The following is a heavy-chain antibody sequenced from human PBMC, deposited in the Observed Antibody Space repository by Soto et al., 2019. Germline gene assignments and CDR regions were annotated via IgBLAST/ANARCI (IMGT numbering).Heavy chain of an antibody. CDR2: ISAYNGNT. V-gene: IGHV1-18*01. CDR1: GYTFTSCG. CDR3: ASAERGSSWYFI. D-gene: IGHD6-13*01. Sequence: QVQLVQSGAEVKKPGASVKVSYKASGYTFTSCGISWVRQAPGQGLEWMGWISAYNGNTNYAQKLQGRGTMTTDTSTSTAYMELRSLRFADTAVYYCASAERGSSWYFIWGQGTLVTVSS. J-gene: IGHJ4*02.